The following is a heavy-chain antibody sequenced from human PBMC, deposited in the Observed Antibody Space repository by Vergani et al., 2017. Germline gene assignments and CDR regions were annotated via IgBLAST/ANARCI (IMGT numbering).Heavy chain of an antibody. Sequence: EVQLVESGGGLVQPGGSLRLSCAASGFTFSSYWMHWVRQAPGKGLVWVSRINSDGSSTSYADSVKGRFTISRDNAKNTLYLQMNSLRAEDTAVYYCARDRGYSSSWSHAVWFDPWGQGTLVTVSS. CDR3: ARDRGYSSSWSHAVWFDP. J-gene: IGHJ5*02. V-gene: IGHV3-74*01. CDR2: INSDGSST. D-gene: IGHD6-13*01. CDR1: GFTFSSYW.